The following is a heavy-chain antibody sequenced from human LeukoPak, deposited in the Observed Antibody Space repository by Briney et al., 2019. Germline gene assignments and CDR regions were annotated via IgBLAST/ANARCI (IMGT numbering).Heavy chain of an antibody. CDR1: GGSFSGYY. V-gene: IGHV4-34*01. CDR2: INHSGST. D-gene: IGHD2-2*01. Sequence: SETLSLTCAVYGGSFSGYYWSWIRQPPGKGLEWIGEINHSGSTNYNPSLKSRVTISVDTSKNQFSLKLGPVTAADTAVYYCGRGIIEVVVPAAAYYYYGMDVWGKGTTVTVSS. J-gene: IGHJ6*04. CDR3: GRGIIEVVVPAAAYYYYGMDV.